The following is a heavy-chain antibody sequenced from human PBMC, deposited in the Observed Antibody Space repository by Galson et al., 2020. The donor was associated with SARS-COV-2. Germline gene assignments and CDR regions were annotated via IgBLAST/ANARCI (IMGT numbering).Heavy chain of an antibody. J-gene: IGHJ5*02. D-gene: IGHD2-8*01. V-gene: IGHV3-30*04. CDR1: GFTFSSYA. CDR3: AREVSSPNWFDP. CDR2: ISYDGSNK. Sequence: GGSLRLSCAASGFTFSSYAMHWVRQAPGKGLEWVAVISYDGSNKYYADSVKGRFTISRDNSKNTLYLQMNSLRAEDTAVYYCAREVSSPNWFDPWGQGTLVTVSS.